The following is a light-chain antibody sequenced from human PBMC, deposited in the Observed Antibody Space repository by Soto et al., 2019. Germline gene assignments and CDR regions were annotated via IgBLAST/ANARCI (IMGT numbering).Light chain of an antibody. CDR3: LQRSNWPWT. CDR1: QSISRY. V-gene: IGKV3-11*01. CDR2: DAS. J-gene: IGKJ1*01. Sequence: EIVLTQSPATLSLSPGESATLSCRASQSISRYLAWYQQKPGQAPRLLIYDASNRATGIPAKFRGSGSGADFTLTISSLEPEEAAVYYCLQRSNWPWTFGQGTKLEIK.